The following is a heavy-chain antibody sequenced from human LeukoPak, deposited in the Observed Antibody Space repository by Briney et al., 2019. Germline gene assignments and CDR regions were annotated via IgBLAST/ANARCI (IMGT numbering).Heavy chain of an antibody. D-gene: IGHD6-6*01. V-gene: IGHV1-69*13. Sequence: EASVKVSCKASGGTFSSYAISWVRQAPGQGLEWMGGIIPIFGTANYAQKFQGRVTITADESTSTAYMELSSLRSEDTAVYYCATQGESDGYSSSVDYYFDYWGQGTLVTVSS. CDR2: IIPIFGTA. J-gene: IGHJ4*02. CDR1: GGTFSSYA. CDR3: ATQGESDGYSSSVDYYFDY.